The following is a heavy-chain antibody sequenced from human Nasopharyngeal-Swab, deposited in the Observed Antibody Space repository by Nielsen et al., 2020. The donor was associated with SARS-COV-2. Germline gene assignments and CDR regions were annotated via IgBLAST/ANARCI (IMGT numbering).Heavy chain of an antibody. Sequence: IRQPPGKGLEWIGSIYYSVSTYYNPSLKSRVTISVDTSKNQFSLRLSSVTAADTAVYYCASLGKDNSGWSDYWGQGTLVTVSS. J-gene: IGHJ4*02. CDR3: ASLGKDNSGWSDY. V-gene: IGHV4-39*01. CDR2: IYYSVST. D-gene: IGHD6-19*01.